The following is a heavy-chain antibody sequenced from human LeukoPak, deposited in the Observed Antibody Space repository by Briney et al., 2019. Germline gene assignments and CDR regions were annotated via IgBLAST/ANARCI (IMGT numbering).Heavy chain of an antibody. V-gene: IGHV3-23*01. Sequence: GGSLRLSCEASGFXFSSYAISWVRQAPGKGLEWIAGISAGGGSTYYADSVKGRFTISRDNSKNMLYLQLNSLRAEDTAVYYCAKGDPPTYYDILTGQDYWGQGTLVTVSS. CDR2: ISAGGGST. D-gene: IGHD3-9*01. J-gene: IGHJ4*02. CDR3: AKGDPPTYYDILTGQDY. CDR1: GFXFSSYA.